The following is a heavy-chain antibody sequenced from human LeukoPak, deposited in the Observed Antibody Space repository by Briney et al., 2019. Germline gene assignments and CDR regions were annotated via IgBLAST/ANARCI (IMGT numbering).Heavy chain of an antibody. CDR1: GYTFTAYF. CDR3: ARDASYCSGGSCYLTPFYYYYYMDV. J-gene: IGHJ6*03. D-gene: IGHD2-15*01. CDR2: INPNSGGT. Sequence: GASVKVSCKASGYTFTAYFMHWVRQAPGQGLEWMGWINPNSGGTNYAQKFQDRVTMTRDTSINTAYMELSRLTSDDTAVYYCARDASYCSGGSCYLTPFYYYYYMDVWGKGTTVTISS. V-gene: IGHV1-2*02.